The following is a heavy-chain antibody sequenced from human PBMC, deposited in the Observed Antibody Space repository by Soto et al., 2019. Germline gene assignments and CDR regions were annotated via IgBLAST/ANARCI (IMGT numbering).Heavy chain of an antibody. J-gene: IGHJ6*02. D-gene: IGHD3-9*01. CDR1: GFSLSTSGMC. CDR2: IDWDDDK. V-gene: IGHV2-70*01. CDR3: ARIISVRYFDWAYYYGMDV. Sequence: ESGPTLVNPTQTLTLTCTFSGFSLSTSGMCVSWIRQPPGKALEWLALIDWDDDKYYRTSLKTRLTISKDTSKNQVVLTMTNMDPVDTATYYCARIISVRYFDWAYYYGMDVWGQGTTVTVSS.